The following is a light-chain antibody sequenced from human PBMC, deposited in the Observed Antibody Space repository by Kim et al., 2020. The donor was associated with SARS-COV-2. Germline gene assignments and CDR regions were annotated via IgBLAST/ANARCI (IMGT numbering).Light chain of an antibody. CDR1: QSISSW. CDR3: QQYNSYSRT. Sequence: DIQMTQSPSTLSASVGDRVTITCRASQSISSWLAWYQQKPGKAPKLLIYKASSLESGVPSRFIGSGSGTEFTLTISSLQPDDFATYYCQQYNSYSRTFGQGTKVDIK. CDR2: KAS. V-gene: IGKV1-5*03. J-gene: IGKJ1*01.